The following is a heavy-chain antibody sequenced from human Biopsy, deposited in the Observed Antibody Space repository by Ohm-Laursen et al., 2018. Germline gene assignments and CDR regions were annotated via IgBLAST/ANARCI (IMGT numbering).Heavy chain of an antibody. V-gene: IGHV3-23*01. CDR2: ISGNSDII. CDR3: ALAAAQTVTHFDY. Sequence: SLILSCAAFGFTFSSYAMTWFRQAPGKGLEWVSTISGNSDIIYDTDSVKGRFTISRDNSKNTLYLQMNSLRADDTAVYYCALAAAQTVTHFDYWGQGTLVTVSS. CDR1: GFTFSSYA. D-gene: IGHD4-17*01. J-gene: IGHJ4*02.